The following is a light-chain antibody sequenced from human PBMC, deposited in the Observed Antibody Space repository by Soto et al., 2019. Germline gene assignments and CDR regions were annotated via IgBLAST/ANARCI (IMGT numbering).Light chain of an antibody. CDR1: SSDVGGYNY. Sequence: QSALTQPPSASGSPGQSVTISCTGTSSDVGGYNYVSWYQQHPGKAPKLMIYAVSKRPSGVPDRFSGSKSGNTASLTVSGLQAEDEADYYCSAYAGSGLVFGTGTKLTVL. J-gene: IGLJ1*01. V-gene: IGLV2-8*01. CDR2: AVS. CDR3: SAYAGSGLV.